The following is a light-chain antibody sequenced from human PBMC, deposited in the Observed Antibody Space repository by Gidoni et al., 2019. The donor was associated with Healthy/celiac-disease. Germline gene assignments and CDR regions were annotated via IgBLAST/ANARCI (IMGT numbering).Light chain of an antibody. V-gene: IGKV1-9*01. CDR2: ASS. Sequence: DIQLTQSPSFLSASVGDRVTITCRASQGISNYLDWYQQKPGKAPKLLIYASSTLQSGVPSRCSGSGAGTEFTLTSSSLQPEDFATYYCQQLNSYPFFGGGTKVEIK. CDR1: QGISNY. CDR3: QQLNSYPF. J-gene: IGKJ4*01.